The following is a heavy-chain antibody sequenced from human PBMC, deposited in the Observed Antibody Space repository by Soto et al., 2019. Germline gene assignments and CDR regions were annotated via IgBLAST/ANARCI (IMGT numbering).Heavy chain of an antibody. Sequence: EVQLVESGGGLVKPGGSLRLSCAASGFTFSSYSMNWVRQAPGKGLEWVSSISSSSSYIYYADSVRGRFTISRDNAKNSLYLQMNSLRAEDTAVYYCARPYYDILTGYLWGQGTLVTVSS. J-gene: IGHJ1*01. V-gene: IGHV3-21*01. D-gene: IGHD3-9*01. CDR3: ARPYYDILTGYL. CDR1: GFTFSSYS. CDR2: ISSSSSYI.